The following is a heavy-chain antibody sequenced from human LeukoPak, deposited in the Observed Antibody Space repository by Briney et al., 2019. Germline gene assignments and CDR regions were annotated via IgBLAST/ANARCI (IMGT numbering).Heavy chain of an antibody. J-gene: IGHJ5*02. CDR3: ARRKFLGWFDP. D-gene: IGHD7-27*01. CDR2: LNPNSGNA. Sequence: ASVKVSCKASGYIFTTYDIGWVRQATGQGLEWMGWLNPNSGNAGYAQKFQGRVTISRNTSISTAYMELSSLRSDDTAIYYCARRKFLGWFDPWGQGTLVSVSS. V-gene: IGHV1-8*03. CDR1: GYIFTTYD.